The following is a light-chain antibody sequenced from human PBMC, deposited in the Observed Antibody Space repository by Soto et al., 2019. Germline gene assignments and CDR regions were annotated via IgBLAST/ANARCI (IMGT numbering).Light chain of an antibody. CDR1: QSVSSN. CDR3: QQYNDCPLT. CDR2: GAS. V-gene: IGKV3-15*01. Sequence: EIVMTQSPATLSVSPGERATLSCRASQSVSSNLAWYQQKPGQAPRLLIYGASTRATGIPDRFSGSGSGTEFTLAISSLQSEDFAVYSCQQYNDCPLTFGGGTKV. J-gene: IGKJ4*01.